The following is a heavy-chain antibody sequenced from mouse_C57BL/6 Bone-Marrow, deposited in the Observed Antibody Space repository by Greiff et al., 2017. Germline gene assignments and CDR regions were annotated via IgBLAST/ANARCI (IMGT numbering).Heavy chain of an antibody. CDR2: IYPGSGNT. D-gene: IGHD2-4*01. Sequence: VQLVESGPELVKPGASVKISCKASGYSFTSYYIHWVKQRPGQGLEWIGWIYPGSGNTKYNEKFKGKATLKADTSSSTAYMQLSSLTSEDSAVYYCSSYDYEAWFAYWGQGTLVTVSA. CDR1: GYSFTSYY. V-gene: IGHV1-66*01. CDR3: SSYDYEAWFAY. J-gene: IGHJ3*01.